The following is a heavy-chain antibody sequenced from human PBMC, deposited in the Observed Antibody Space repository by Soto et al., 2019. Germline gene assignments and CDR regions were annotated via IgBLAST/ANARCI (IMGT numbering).Heavy chain of an antibody. V-gene: IGHV1-69*01. D-gene: IGHD5-12*01. J-gene: IGHJ6*02. CDR1: GGTFSSYA. CDR3: ARDGRDGYNYDYYGMDV. Sequence: ASVKVSCKASGGTFSSYAISWVRQAPGQGLEWMGGIIPIFGAANYAQKFQGRVTITADESTSTAYMELSSLRSEDTAVFYCARDGRDGYNYDYYGMDVWGQGTTVTV. CDR2: IIPIFGAA.